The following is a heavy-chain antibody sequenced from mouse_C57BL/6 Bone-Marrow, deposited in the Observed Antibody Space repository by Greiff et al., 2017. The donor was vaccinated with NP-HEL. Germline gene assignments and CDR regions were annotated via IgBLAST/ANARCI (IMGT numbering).Heavy chain of an antibody. CDR3: ARKEWLLPLWYFDV. D-gene: IGHD2-3*01. CDR1: GYTLTSYW. CDR2: IDPSDSET. Sequence: QVQLQQPGAELVRPGSLVKLFCKASGYTLTSYWMHWVKQRPIQGLEWIGNIDPSDSETHYNQKFKDKATLTVDKSSSTTYMQLSSLTSEGSAVYYCARKEWLLPLWYFDVWGTGNTVTVSS. V-gene: IGHV1-52*01. J-gene: IGHJ1*03.